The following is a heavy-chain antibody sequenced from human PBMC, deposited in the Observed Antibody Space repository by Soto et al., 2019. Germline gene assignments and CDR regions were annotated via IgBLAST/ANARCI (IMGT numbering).Heavy chain of an antibody. V-gene: IGHV2-5*02. Sequence: QITLKESGPTLVKPTQTLTLTCTVSGFSLSSDGVGVAWIRQPPGKALEWLALIYWDDDKPYSPSLKTRLTISKDTSKNQVVLTMTNMDPVDTATYYCAHAYGGTSWPNDAFDVWGQGTVVTVSS. CDR3: AHAYGGTSWPNDAFDV. CDR1: GFSLSSDGVG. D-gene: IGHD2-2*01. CDR2: IYWDDDK. J-gene: IGHJ3*01.